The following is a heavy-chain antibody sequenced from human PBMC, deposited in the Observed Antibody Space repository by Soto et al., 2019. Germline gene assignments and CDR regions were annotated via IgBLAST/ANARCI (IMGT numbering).Heavy chain of an antibody. CDR3: AVIMLTTLPYHYVMDF. J-gene: IGHJ6*02. CDR2: IIPIFGTA. Sequence: ASVKVSCKASGGTFSSYAISWVRQAPGQGLEWMGGIIPIFGTANYAQKFQGRVTITADESTSTAYMELSSLRSEDTAVYYCAVIMLTTLPYHYVMDFWGQGSTVPVSS. V-gene: IGHV1-69*13. CDR1: GGTFSSYA. D-gene: IGHD4-17*01.